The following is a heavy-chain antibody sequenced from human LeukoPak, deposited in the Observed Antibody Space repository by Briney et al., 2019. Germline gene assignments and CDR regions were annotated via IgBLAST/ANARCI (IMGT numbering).Heavy chain of an antibody. CDR3: ARVRGYSGNDFDY. CDR1: DGSISSSSYY. CDR2: IYYSGST. V-gene: IGHV4-39*07. D-gene: IGHD5-12*01. J-gene: IGHJ4*02. Sequence: SETLSLTCTVSDGSISSSSYYWGWIRQPPGKGLEWIGSIYYSGSTYYNPSLKSRVTISVDTSKNQFSLKLSSVTAADTAVYYCARVRGYSGNDFDYWGQGTLVTVSS.